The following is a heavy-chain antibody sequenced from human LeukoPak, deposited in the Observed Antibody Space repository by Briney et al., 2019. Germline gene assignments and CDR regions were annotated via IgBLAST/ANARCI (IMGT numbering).Heavy chain of an antibody. Sequence: ASVKVSCKVSGYTLTELSMHWVRQAPGKGLEWMGGFDPEDGETIYAQKFQGRVTMTEDTSTDTAYMELSSLRSEDTAVYYCATVGMGSSGWYGHNWFDPWGQGTLVTVSS. CDR2: FDPEDGET. J-gene: IGHJ5*02. D-gene: IGHD6-19*01. V-gene: IGHV1-24*01. CDR3: ATVGMGSSGWYGHNWFDP. CDR1: GYTLTELS.